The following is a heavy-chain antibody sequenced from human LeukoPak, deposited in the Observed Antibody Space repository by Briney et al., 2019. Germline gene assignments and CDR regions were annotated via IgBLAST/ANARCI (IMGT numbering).Heavy chain of an antibody. CDR2: IYYSGST. Sequence: SETLSLTCTVSGGSISSYYWSWIRQPPGKGLEWIGYIYYSGSTNYNPSLKSRVTISLDTSKNQFSLKLSSVTAADTAVYYCARSVYYYDSSFDYWGQGTLVTVSS. D-gene: IGHD3-22*01. CDR1: GGSISSYY. J-gene: IGHJ4*02. CDR3: ARSVYYYDSSFDY. V-gene: IGHV4-59*01.